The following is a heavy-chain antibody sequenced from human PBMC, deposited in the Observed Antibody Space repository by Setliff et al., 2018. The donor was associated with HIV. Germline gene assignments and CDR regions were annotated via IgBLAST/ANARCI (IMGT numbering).Heavy chain of an antibody. CDR2: INGYSSQT. Sequence: GASVKVSCKSSGYSFNNFGVSWVRQAPGQGLEWLGYINGYSSQTHFSPRLQGRLTLTTDTSTDTVYLELRSLISDDTAIYYCAREAPRYASGAFDFWGQGTMVTVSS. D-gene: IGHD3-10*01. V-gene: IGHV1-18*01. J-gene: IGHJ3*01. CDR3: AREAPRYASGAFDF. CDR1: GYSFNNFG.